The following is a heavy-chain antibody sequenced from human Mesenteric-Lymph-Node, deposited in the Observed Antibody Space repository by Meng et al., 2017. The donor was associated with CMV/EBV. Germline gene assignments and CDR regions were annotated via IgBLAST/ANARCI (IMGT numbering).Heavy chain of an antibody. J-gene: IGHJ6*02. CDR3: ARDHYEKRSGFYDYYGLDV. V-gene: IGHV4-34*01. Sequence: SQTLSLTCAVYGGSFSGYYWSWIRQPPGKGLEWIGEINHSGSTNYNPSLKSRVTMSVDTSKNQFSLKLTSATAADTAVYFCARDHYEKRSGFYDYYGLDVWGPGTTVTVSS. CDR1: GGSFSGYY. D-gene: IGHD3-22*01. CDR2: INHSGST.